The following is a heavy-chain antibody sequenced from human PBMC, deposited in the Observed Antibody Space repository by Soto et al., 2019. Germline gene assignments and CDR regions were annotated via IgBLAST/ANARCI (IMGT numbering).Heavy chain of an antibody. D-gene: IGHD6-6*01. J-gene: IGHJ4*02. CDR1: GGSISSGGYY. CDR2: IYYSGST. Sequence: SETLSLTCTVSGGSISSGGYYWSWIRQHPGKGLEWIGYIYYSGSTYYNPSLKSRVTISVDTSKNQFSLKLSSVTAADTAVYYCAREFIPKYSSSSGGVDYWGQGTLVTVSS. V-gene: IGHV4-31*03. CDR3: AREFIPKYSSSSGGVDY.